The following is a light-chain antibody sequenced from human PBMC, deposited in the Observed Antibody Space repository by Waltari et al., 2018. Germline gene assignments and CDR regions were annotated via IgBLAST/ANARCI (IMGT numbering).Light chain of an antibody. J-gene: IGLJ3*02. V-gene: IGLV8-61*01. CDR3: LMYMGSGIWV. CDR1: SGSVSTTSY. CDR2: KAN. Sequence: QTVVTQEPSLSVSPGGTVTLTCALSSGSVSTTSYASWYQQTPGQAPRTLVYKANTRSSGGPDRFFGSILGNKAALTSAGAQADDESNYYCLMYMGSGIWVFGGGTKLTVL.